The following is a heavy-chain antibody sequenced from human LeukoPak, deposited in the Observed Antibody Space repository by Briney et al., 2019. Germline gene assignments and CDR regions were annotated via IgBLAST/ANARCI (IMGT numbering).Heavy chain of an antibody. CDR3: PRDPRYSSSWTPPFDY. Sequence: GGSLRLSCAASGFTFSSYSMNWVRQAPGKGLEWVSSISSSSSYIYYADSVKGRFTISRDNAKNSLYLQMNSLRAEGTAVYYCPRDPRYSSSWTPPFDYWGQGTLVTVSS. CDR1: GFTFSSYS. CDR2: ISSSSSYI. D-gene: IGHD6-13*01. J-gene: IGHJ4*02. V-gene: IGHV3-21*01.